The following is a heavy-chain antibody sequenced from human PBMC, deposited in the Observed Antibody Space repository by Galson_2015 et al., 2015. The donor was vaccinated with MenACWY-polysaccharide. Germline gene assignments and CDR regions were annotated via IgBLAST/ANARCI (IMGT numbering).Heavy chain of an antibody. Sequence: SLRLSCAGSGFTFSSYAMHWVRQAPGKGLEWVAHIKADESEKYYVDSVKGRFTISRDNAQNSLFLQMNSLRAEDTAMYYCARDDGRWELPLDSWGQGTLVTVSS. CDR3: ARDDGRWELPLDS. V-gene: IGHV3-7*01. D-gene: IGHD1-26*01. J-gene: IGHJ4*02. CDR2: IKADESEK. CDR1: GFTFSSYA.